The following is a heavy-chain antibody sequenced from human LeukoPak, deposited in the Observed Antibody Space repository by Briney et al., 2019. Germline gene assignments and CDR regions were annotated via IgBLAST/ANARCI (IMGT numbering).Heavy chain of an antibody. D-gene: IGHD1-1*01. V-gene: IGHV3-23*01. Sequence: GGSLRLSCAASGFTFSSYAMSWVRQAPGKGLEWVSSISGSGDNTFYTDSVKGRFTISRDNSKNTLYLQMGSLRAEDTSLYYCATITGSPDYWGQGSLVTVSS. CDR1: GFTFSSYA. J-gene: IGHJ4*02. CDR3: ATITGSPDY. CDR2: ISGSGDNT.